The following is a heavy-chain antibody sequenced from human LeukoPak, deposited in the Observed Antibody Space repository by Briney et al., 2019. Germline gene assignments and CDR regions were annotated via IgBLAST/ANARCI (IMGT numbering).Heavy chain of an antibody. J-gene: IGHJ5*01. V-gene: IGHV3-7*01. Sequence: PGGSLRLSCAASGFVFSASYMSWVRKAPEKGLEWVATIKPDGSEKYHVDSVSGRFTISRDNTNDSLFLQMNSLRVDDTAVYYCVRGGTYWTVSWGQGTLVNVS. CDR2: IKPDGSEK. CDR3: VRGGTYWTVS. CDR1: GFVFSASY.